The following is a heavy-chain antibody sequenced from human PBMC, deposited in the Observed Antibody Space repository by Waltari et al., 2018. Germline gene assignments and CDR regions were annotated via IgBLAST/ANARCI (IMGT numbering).Heavy chain of an antibody. V-gene: IGHV3-72*01. CDR2: RRDKAHNYTT. D-gene: IGHD6-25*01. Sequence: EVQLVESGGGLVQPGGSLRLPCVASGFSLSDYYMDWVRQAPGKGLEWGGRRRDKAHNYTTEYAASVKGRFTISRDDSERSLVLELNGLKTEDSAVYYCARRYGSGHHFDYWGQGALVTVSS. CDR3: ARRYGSGHHFDY. CDR1: GFSLSDYY. J-gene: IGHJ4*02.